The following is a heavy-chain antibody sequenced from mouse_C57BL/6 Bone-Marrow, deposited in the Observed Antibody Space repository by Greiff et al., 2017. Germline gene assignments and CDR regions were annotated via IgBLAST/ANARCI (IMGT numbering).Heavy chain of an antibody. J-gene: IGHJ4*01. CDR1: GYSITSGYY. CDR3: APLDY. CDR2: ISYDGSN. Sequence: DVQLVESGPGLVKPSQSLSLTCSVTGYSITSGYYWNWIRQFPGNKLEWMGYISYDGSNNYNPSLKNRISITRDTSKNQFFLKLNSVTTEDTATYYCAPLDYWGQGTSVTVSS. V-gene: IGHV3-6*01.